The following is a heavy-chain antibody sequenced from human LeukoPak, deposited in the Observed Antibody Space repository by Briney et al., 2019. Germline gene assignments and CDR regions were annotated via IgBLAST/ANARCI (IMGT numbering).Heavy chain of an antibody. CDR3: ARTRAPYGDYLKYFDH. Sequence: SETLSLTCSVSGGSFEHYFWSWIRQPPGKGLEWIGYMYYSDRTNYNPSLKSRATISVDPSNRQISLSLTSVTAADTAFYYCARTRAPYGDYLKYFDHWGQGVLVTVSS. CDR2: MYYSDRT. J-gene: IGHJ4*02. D-gene: IGHD4-17*01. V-gene: IGHV4-59*01. CDR1: GGSFEHYF.